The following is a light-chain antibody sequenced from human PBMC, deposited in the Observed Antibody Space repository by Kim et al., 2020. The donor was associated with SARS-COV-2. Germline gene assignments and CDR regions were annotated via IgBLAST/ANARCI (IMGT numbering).Light chain of an antibody. CDR2: GKN. CDR3: NSRDSSGNHLWV. V-gene: IGLV3-19*01. J-gene: IGLJ3*02. Sequence: LGQTVRITCQGDSLRSYYASCYQQKPGQSPVLVSYGKNNRPSGIPDRFSGSSSGNTASLTITGAQAEDEADYYCNSRDSSGNHLWVFGGGTQLTVL. CDR1: SLRSYY.